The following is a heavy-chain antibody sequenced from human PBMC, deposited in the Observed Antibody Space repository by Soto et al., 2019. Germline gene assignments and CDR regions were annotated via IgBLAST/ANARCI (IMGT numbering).Heavy chain of an antibody. J-gene: IGHJ6*02. CDR2: MNPNSGNT. Sequence: ASVKVSCKVSGYTFTSYDINWVRQATGQGLEWMGWMNPNSGNTGYAQKFQGRVTMTRNTSISTAYMELSSLRSEDTAVYYCARSASSSWYYYYYYGMDVWGQGTTVTVSS. D-gene: IGHD6-13*01. V-gene: IGHV1-8*01. CDR3: ARSASSSWYYYYYYGMDV. CDR1: GYTFTSYD.